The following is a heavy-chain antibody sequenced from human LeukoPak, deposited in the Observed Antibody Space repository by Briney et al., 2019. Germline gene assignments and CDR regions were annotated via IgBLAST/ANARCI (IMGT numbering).Heavy chain of an antibody. V-gene: IGHV3-33*01. J-gene: IGHJ4*02. D-gene: IGHD3-10*01. CDR1: GFTFSSYG. CDR3: VRDRGSTNYFDY. CDR2: IWYDGNNK. Sequence: GRSLRLSCAASGFTFSSYGMHWVRQAPGKGLEWVAIIWYDGNNKYYADSLKGRFTISRDNSKNTLHLQINSLRAEDTAVYFCVRDRGSTNYFDYWGQGALVTVSS.